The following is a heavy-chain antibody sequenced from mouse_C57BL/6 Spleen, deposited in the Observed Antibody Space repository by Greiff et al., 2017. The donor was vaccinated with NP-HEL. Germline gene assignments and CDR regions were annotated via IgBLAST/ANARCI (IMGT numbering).Heavy chain of an antibody. CDR1: GYSITSGYY. V-gene: IGHV3-6*01. D-gene: IGHD1-1*01. CDR2: ISYDGSN. Sequence: EVKLVESGPGLVKPSQSLSLTCSVTGYSITSGYYWNWIRQFPGNKLEWMGYISYDGSNNYNPSLKNRISITRDTSKNQFFLKLNSVTTEDTATYYCAREFITHFDVWGTGTTVTVSS. CDR3: AREFITHFDV. J-gene: IGHJ1*03.